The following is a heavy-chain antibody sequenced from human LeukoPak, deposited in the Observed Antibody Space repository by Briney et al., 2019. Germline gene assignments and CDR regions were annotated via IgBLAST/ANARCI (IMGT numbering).Heavy chain of an antibody. D-gene: IGHD5-18*01. CDR1: GFAFSSYA. V-gene: IGHV3-23*01. CDR3: AKDEDPYNVDTSFDY. J-gene: IGHJ4*02. CDR2: ISGSGGST. Sequence: PGGSLRLSCAAAGFAFSSYAMSWVRQAPGKGLEWVSAISGSGGSTYYADSVKGRFTISRDNSKNTLYLQMNSLRAEDTAVYYCAKDEDPYNVDTSFDYWGQGTLVTVSS.